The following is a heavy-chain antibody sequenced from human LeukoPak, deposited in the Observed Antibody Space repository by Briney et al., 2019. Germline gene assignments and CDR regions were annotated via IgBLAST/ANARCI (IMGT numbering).Heavy chain of an antibody. CDR2: MNPNRGDT. CDR1: GYTFTDYY. V-gene: IGHV1-8*02. D-gene: IGHD4-23*01. CDR3: ARVGLYGGDKNFDY. J-gene: IGHJ4*02. Sequence: ASVKVSCKASGYTFTDYYVYWVRQAPGQGLEWMGRMNPNRGDTDYAQKFQGRVTMTRDTSISTAYMELGSLRSEDTAVYYCARVGLYGGDKNFDYWGQGTLVTVSS.